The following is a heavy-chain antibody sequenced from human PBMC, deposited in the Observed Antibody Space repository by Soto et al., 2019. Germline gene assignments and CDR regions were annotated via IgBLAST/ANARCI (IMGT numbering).Heavy chain of an antibody. J-gene: IGHJ5*02. Sequence: GASVKVSCKASGYTFTSYDINWVRQAPGQGLEWMGGYDPEDGETSYAQKFQGRVTMTEDTSTDTAYMELRSLRSEDTAVYYCARRFGVVIPRLDPWGQGTLVTVSS. D-gene: IGHD3-3*01. CDR3: ARRFGVVIPRLDP. V-gene: IGHV1-24*01. CDR1: GYTFTSYD. CDR2: YDPEDGET.